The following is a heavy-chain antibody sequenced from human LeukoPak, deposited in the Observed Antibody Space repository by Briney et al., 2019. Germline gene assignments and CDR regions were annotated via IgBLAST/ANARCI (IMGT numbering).Heavy chain of an antibody. CDR1: GYTFTGYY. CDR3: ARSLTMIVVVIAGY. D-gene: IGHD3-22*01. CDR2: INPNSGGT. J-gene: IGHJ4*02. V-gene: IGHV1-2*02. Sequence: ASVKVSCKASGYTFTGYYMHWVRQAPGQGLEWMGWINPNSGGTNYAQKFQGRVTITRDTSISTAYMELSRLRSDDTAVYYCARSLTMIVVVIAGYWGQGTLVTVSS.